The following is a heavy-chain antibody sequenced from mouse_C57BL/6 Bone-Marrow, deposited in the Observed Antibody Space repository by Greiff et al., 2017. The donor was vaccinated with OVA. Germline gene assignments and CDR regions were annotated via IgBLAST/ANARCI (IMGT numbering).Heavy chain of an antibody. Sequence: QVQLQQSGAELARPGASVKLSCKASGYTFTSYGISWVKQRTGQGLEWIGEIYPRSGNTYYNEKFKGKATLTADKSSSTAYMELRSLTSEDSAVYFCARWRDPPYWYFDVWGTGTTVTVSS. J-gene: IGHJ1*03. CDR3: ARWRDPPYWYFDV. CDR2: IYPRSGNT. CDR1: GYTFTSYG. V-gene: IGHV1-81*01.